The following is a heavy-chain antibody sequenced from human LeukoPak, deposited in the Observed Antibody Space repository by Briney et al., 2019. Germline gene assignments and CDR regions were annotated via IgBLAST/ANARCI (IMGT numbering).Heavy chain of an antibody. D-gene: IGHD1-26*01. CDR2: ISGSGGST. V-gene: IGHV3-23*01. CDR1: GFTFSSYE. J-gene: IGHJ4*02. Sequence: PGGSLRLSCAASGFTFSSYEMNWVRQAPGKGLEWVSAISGSGGSTYYADSVKGRFTISRDNSKNTLYLQMNSLRAEDTAVYYCAKAPGSGSYGIYDYWGQGTLVTVSS. CDR3: AKAPGSGSYGIYDY.